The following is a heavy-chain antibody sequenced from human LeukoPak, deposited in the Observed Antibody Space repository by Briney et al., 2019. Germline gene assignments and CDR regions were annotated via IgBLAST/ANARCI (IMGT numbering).Heavy chain of an antibody. CDR2: IYYSGST. D-gene: IGHD1-26*01. J-gene: IGHJ4*02. Sequence: SETLSLTCTVSGGSISSSTYYWGWIRQPPGKGPEWIGSIYYSGSTYYNPSLKSRVTISVDTSKNQFSLNLSSVTAADTAVYYCARASSGSYDGPFDYWGQGTLVTVSS. V-gene: IGHV4-39*07. CDR3: ARASSGSYDGPFDY. CDR1: GGSISSSTYY.